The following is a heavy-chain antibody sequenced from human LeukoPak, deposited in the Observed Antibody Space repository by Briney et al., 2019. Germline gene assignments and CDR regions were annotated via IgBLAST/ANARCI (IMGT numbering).Heavy chain of an antibody. Sequence: SETLSLTCTVSGGSISSSSYYWGWIRQPPGKGLEWIGSIYYSGSTNYNPSLKSRVTISVDTSKNQFSLKLSSVTAADTAVYYCARAGTLRYFDWFPIGYWGQGTLVTVSS. J-gene: IGHJ4*02. D-gene: IGHD3-9*01. CDR3: ARAGTLRYFDWFPIGY. CDR1: GGSISSSSYY. CDR2: IYYSGST. V-gene: IGHV4-39*07.